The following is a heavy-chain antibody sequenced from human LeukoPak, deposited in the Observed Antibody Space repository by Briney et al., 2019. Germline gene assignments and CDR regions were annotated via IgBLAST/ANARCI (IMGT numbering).Heavy chain of an antibody. CDR1: GYTFTSYG. CDR2: ISAYNGNT. J-gene: IGHJ6*02. V-gene: IGHV1-18*01. D-gene: IGHD4-11*01. Sequence: WASVKVSCKASGYTFTSYGISWVRQAPGQGLEWMGWISAYNGNTNYAQKLQGRVTMTTDTSTSTAYMELRSLRSDDTAVYYCARDYSNYALHGMDVWGQGTTVTVSS. CDR3: ARDYSNYALHGMDV.